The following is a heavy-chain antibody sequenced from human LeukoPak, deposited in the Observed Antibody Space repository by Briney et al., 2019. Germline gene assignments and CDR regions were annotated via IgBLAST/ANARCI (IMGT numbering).Heavy chain of an antibody. J-gene: IGHJ4*02. CDR1: GYTFTSYD. CDR3: ARGHYGGKSIYFDY. CDR2: MNPNSGNT. D-gene: IGHD4-23*01. Sequence: ASVKVSCKASGYTFTSYDINWVRQATGQGREWMGWMNPNSGNTGYAQKFQGRVTMTRNTSISTAYMELSSLRSEDTAVYYCARGHYGGKSIYFDYWGQGTLVTVSS. V-gene: IGHV1-8*01.